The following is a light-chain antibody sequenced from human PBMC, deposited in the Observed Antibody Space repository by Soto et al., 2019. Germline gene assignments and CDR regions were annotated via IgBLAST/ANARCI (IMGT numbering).Light chain of an antibody. V-gene: IGKV1-5*03. J-gene: IGKJ1*01. Sequence: GYVVAITCRASQSISSWLAWYQQKPGKAPKLLIYKASTLEIGVPSRFSGSGSGTEFTLTISSLQPDDVVTYYCQQYNDYSWTFGDGAKV. CDR1: QSISSW. CDR2: KAS. CDR3: QQYNDYSWT.